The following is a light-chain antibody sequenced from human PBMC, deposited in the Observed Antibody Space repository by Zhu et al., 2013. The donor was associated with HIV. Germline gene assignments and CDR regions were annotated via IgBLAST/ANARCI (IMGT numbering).Light chain of an antibody. CDR3: ASYADFSVV. CDR1: SSNIGAGYD. CDR2: GNI. J-gene: IGLJ2*01. Sequence: QSLLTQPPSVSGAPGQRVTISCTGSSSNIGAGYDVHWYQQLPGTAPKLLIYGNINRPSGVPDRFSGSKSGDTASLTISGLQPEDEADYFCASYADFSVVFGGGTKLTVL. V-gene: IGLV1-40*01.